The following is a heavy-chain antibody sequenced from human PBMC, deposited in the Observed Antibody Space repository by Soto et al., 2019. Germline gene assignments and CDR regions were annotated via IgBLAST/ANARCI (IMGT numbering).Heavy chain of an antibody. D-gene: IGHD2-8*02. CDR2: ISYDGSNK. V-gene: IGHV3-30-3*01. CDR3: AREMVGYRKSGYYCGMVF. J-gene: IGHJ6*02. CDR1: GFTFSSYA. Sequence: TGGSLRLSCAASGFTFSSYAMHWVRQAPGKGLEWVAVISYDGSNKYYADSVKGRFTISRDNSKNTLYLQMNSLRAEDTAVYYCAREMVGYRKSGYYCGMVFWCQGTTVTGSS.